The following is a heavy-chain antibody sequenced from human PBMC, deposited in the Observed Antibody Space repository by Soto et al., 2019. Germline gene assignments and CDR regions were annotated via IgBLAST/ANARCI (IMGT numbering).Heavy chain of an antibody. J-gene: IGHJ3*02. CDR2: IIPIFGAA. V-gene: IGHV1-69*13. CDR1: GGTFSSYA. Sequence: SVKVSSKASGGTFSSYAISWLRQAPGQGLEWMGGIIPIFGAANYAQKFQGRVTITADESTSTAYMELSSLRSEDTAVYYCATDLYGDHYRSRDAFDIWGQGTMVTVSS. CDR3: ATDLYGDHYRSRDAFDI. D-gene: IGHD4-17*01.